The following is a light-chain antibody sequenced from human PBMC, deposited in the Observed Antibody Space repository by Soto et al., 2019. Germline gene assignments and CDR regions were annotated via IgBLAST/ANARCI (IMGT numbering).Light chain of an antibody. CDR3: QQYGNSPFT. CDR1: QSVSSSY. V-gene: IGKV3-20*01. J-gene: IGKJ2*01. Sequence: EIVLTQSPGTLSLSPGERATLSCRASQSVSSSYLTWYQQKPGQAPRLLIYEASSRATGIPDRFSGSGSGTDFTLTISRLEPEDFAVYYCQQYGNSPFTFGQGTKLEIK. CDR2: EAS.